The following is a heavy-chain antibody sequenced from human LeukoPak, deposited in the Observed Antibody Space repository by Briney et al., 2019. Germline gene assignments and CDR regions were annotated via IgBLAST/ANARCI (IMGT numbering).Heavy chain of an antibody. J-gene: IGHJ4*02. D-gene: IGHD4-23*01. Sequence: ASVKVSCKASAYTFTGYYMHWVRQAPGQGLEWMGWINPNSGGTNYAQKFQGRVTMTRDTSISTAYMELSRLRSDDTAVYYCARGPTVVTQYYFDYWGQGTLVTVSS. CDR3: ARGPTVVTQYYFDY. V-gene: IGHV1-2*02. CDR1: AYTFTGYY. CDR2: INPNSGGT.